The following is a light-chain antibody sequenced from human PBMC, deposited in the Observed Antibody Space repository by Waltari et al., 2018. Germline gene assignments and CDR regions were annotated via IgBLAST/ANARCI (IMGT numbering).Light chain of an antibody. Sequence: QSALTQPASVSGSPGQSITISCSGTDSDVGAYDFVSWYQQHPGKAPHLIIYEVSNRPSGISHRCSAAKTGNTAALTISGVQAEDEADYYSSSYTTSSAPGVFGTGNRVTVL. V-gene: IGLV2-14*01. CDR3: SSYTTSSAPGV. CDR1: DSDVGAYDF. CDR2: EVS. J-gene: IGLJ1*01.